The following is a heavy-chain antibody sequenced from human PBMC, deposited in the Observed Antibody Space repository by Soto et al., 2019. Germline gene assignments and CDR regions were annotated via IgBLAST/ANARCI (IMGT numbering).Heavy chain of an antibody. Sequence: ASVKVTCKASGYTFTTYGVSWVRQAPGQGLEWMGWINTYDAGTKYAQKFQGRVTMTTDTSTSTVYMELRSLVSDDSAIYYCAREYSSGPTCCGVDYWGNRTLVTL. J-gene: IGHJ4*01. CDR1: GYTFTTYG. D-gene: IGHD3-22*01. CDR2: INTYDAGT. CDR3: AREYSSGPTCCGVDY. V-gene: IGHV1-18*01.